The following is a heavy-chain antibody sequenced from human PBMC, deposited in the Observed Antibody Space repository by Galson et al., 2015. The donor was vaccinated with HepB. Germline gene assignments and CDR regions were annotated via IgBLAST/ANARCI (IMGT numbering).Heavy chain of an antibody. CDR1: SYTFTGYT. CDR3: ARGGMATRGGPTFDY. CDR2: VSPYNGDT. D-gene: IGHD5-24*01. Sequence: SVKVSCKASSYTFTGYTINWVRQAPGQGLEWMGWVSPYNGDTKYAQKFQDRVTMTRDTSTSTAYMELSSLIMGDTAIYYCARGGMATRGGPTFDYWGQGTLVTVSS. V-gene: IGHV1-18*01. J-gene: IGHJ4*02.